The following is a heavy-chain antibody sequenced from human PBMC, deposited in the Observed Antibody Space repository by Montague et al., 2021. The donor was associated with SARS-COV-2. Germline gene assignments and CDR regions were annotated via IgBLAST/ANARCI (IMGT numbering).Heavy chain of an antibody. Sequence: SLRLSCAASGFTFSSYAMSWVRQAPGKGLEWVSAISGSGGSTYYADSVKGRFTISRDNSKNTPYLQMNSLRAEDTAVYYCAKDFLAHDILTGYHYWGQGTLVTVSS. CDR3: AKDFLAHDILTGYHY. J-gene: IGHJ4*02. V-gene: IGHV3-23*01. D-gene: IGHD3-9*01. CDR2: ISGSGGST. CDR1: GFTFSSYA.